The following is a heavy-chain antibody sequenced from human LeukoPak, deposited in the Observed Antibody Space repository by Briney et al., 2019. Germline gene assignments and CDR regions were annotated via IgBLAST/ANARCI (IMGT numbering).Heavy chain of an antibody. Sequence: SQTLSLTCAISGDSVSTNGAAAWNWFRQSPSRGLEWLGRTYYRSKWFNVHAVSVKSRMTLYEDTSKNQLSLKLNSMTPEETDVYYCVRGTRNAFEYWGKGILVTVSS. D-gene: IGHD2-2*01. CDR1: GDSVSTNGAA. V-gene: IGHV6-1*01. J-gene: IGHJ4*02. CDR3: VRGTRNAFEY. CDR2: TYYRSKWFN.